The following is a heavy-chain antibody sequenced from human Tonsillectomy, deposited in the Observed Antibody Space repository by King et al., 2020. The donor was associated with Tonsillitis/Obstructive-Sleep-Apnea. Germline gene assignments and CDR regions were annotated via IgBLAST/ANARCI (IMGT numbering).Heavy chain of an antibody. CDR1: GFTFDDYA. D-gene: IGHD6-13*01. V-gene: IGHV3-9*01. CDR2: ISWNSAKL. Sequence: VQLVESGGGLVQPGRSLRLSCAASGFTFDDYAMYWVRHAPGKGLEWVSGISWNSAKLFYADSVKGRFTISRDNAKNSLYLQMNSLRTEDTALYYCTKDLIIATSASPGDSFDFWGQGTVVTVSS. CDR3: TKDLIIATSASPGDSFDF. J-gene: IGHJ3*01.